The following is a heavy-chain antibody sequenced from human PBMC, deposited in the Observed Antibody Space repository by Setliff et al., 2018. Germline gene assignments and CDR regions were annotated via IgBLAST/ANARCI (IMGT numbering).Heavy chain of an antibody. J-gene: IGHJ4*02. V-gene: IGHV3-7*01. D-gene: IGHD1-26*01. Sequence: PGGSLRLSCEASGFTFTSYWMSWVRQAPGKGLEWVANIKQDGSEKYYVDSVKGRFTISRDNAKNSLYLQMNSLRAEDTAVYYCARDRGSGSYFLRYFDYWGQGTLVTVSS. CDR2: IKQDGSEK. CDR3: ARDRGSGSYFLRYFDY. CDR1: GFTFTSYW.